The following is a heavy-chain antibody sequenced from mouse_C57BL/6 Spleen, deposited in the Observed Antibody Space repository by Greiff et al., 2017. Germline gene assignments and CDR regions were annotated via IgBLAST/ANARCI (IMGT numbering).Heavy chain of an antibody. CDR3: ARDGSSPYWYFDV. V-gene: IGHV1-82*01. CDR1: GYAFSSSW. J-gene: IGHJ1*03. CDR2: IYPGDGDT. D-gene: IGHD1-1*01. Sequence: QVQLQQSGPELVKPGDSVKISCKASGYAFSSSWMNWVKQRPGKGLEWIGRIYPGDGDTNYNGKFKGKATLTADKSSSTAYMQLSSLTSEDSAVYFCARDGSSPYWYFDVWGTGTTVTVSS.